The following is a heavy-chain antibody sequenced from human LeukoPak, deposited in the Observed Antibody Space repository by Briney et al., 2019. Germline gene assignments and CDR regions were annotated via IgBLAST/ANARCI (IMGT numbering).Heavy chain of an antibody. CDR3: ARALRYDDSSGYYAY. Sequence: GASVKVSCKGSGYTFSGYYMHWVRQAPGQGLEWMGWINYNSGATNDAQALQGRVTMTRDTSITIFYMELSSLRSDDTAVYYCARALRYDDSSGYYAYWGQGTLVTVSS. D-gene: IGHD3-22*01. CDR2: INYNSGAT. V-gene: IGHV1-2*02. J-gene: IGHJ4*02. CDR1: GYTFSGYY.